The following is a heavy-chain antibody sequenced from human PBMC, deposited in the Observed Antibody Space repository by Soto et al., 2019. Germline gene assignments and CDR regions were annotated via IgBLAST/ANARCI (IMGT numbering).Heavy chain of an antibody. Sequence: EVQLLDSGGRLVQPGGSLRLSCAASGFTFSSYAMSWVRQAPGKGLEWVSSISESGDSKSYAESVRGRFTISRDDSKNTLYLQMNSLRAEDTAVYSCAKRRIQGWTKGLSDHWGQGTLVTVSS. J-gene: IGHJ4*02. CDR2: ISESGDSK. CDR1: GFTFSSYA. D-gene: IGHD5-18*01. CDR3: AKRRIQGWTKGLSDH. V-gene: IGHV3-23*01.